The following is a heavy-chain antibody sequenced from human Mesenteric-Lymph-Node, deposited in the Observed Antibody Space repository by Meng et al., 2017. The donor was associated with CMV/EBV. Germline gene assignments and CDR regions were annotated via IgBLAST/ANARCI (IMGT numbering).Heavy chain of an antibody. J-gene: IGHJ6*02. CDR2: ISYDASNE. Sequence: GGSLRLSCAASGFTFNYYALHWVRQAPGKGLEWVAVISYDASNEYYADSVKGRFTISRGNSKNTLYLQMNSLRAEDTAVYYCARDIEGGYDIPGMDVWGQGTTVTVSS. D-gene: IGHD5-12*01. CDR1: GFTFNYYA. V-gene: IGHV3-30-3*01. CDR3: ARDIEGGYDIPGMDV.